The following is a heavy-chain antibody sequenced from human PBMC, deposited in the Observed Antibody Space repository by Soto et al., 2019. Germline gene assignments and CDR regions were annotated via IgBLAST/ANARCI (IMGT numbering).Heavy chain of an antibody. Sequence: QITLKESGPTLVKPTQTLTLTCTFSGFSLSTSGVGVGWIRQPPGKALEWLALIYWDDDKRYSPSLKSRLTITKDTSKNQVVLTMTNMDPVDTATYYCAHTGITMIVVNYYFDYWGQGTLVTVSS. CDR2: IYWDDDK. CDR3: AHTGITMIVVNYYFDY. CDR1: GFSLSTSGVG. D-gene: IGHD3-22*01. V-gene: IGHV2-5*02. J-gene: IGHJ4*02.